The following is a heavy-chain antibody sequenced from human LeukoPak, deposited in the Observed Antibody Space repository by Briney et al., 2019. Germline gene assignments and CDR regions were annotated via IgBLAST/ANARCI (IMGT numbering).Heavy chain of an antibody. D-gene: IGHD4-23*01. CDR3: ASRGNSGLLFDY. Sequence: ASETLSLTCTASGYSISSGYYWGWIRQPPGKGLEWIGSIYHSGSTYYNPSLKSRVTISVDTSKNQFSLKLSSVTAADTAVYYCASRGNSGLLFDYWGQGTLVTVSS. CDR1: GYSISSGYY. J-gene: IGHJ4*02. CDR2: IYHSGST. V-gene: IGHV4-38-2*02.